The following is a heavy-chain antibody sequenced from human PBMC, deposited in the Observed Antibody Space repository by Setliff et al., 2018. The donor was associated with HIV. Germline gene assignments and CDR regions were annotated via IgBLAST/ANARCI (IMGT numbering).Heavy chain of an antibody. D-gene: IGHD1-1*01. CDR2: INTNTGYP. V-gene: IGHV7-4-1*02. CDR3: ARVRTSYNFWVGDVFDP. Sequence: ASVKVSCKASGYNFTNYGINWVRQDPGQGLEWMGWINTNTGYPTYVQAFRGRFVFSLDTSVSTAYLEISSLEAEDTAVYFCARVRTSYNFWVGDVFDPWGQGTLVTVSS. J-gene: IGHJ5*02. CDR1: GYNFTNYG.